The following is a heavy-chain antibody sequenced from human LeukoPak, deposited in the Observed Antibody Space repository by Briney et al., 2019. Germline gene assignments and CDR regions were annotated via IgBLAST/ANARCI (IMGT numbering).Heavy chain of an antibody. CDR3: ARESPPLLRLTHWFDP. CDR2: ISSISSYI. J-gene: IGHJ5*02. D-gene: IGHD3-3*01. CDR1: GFTFSGYS. Sequence: KTGGSLRLSCVGSGFTFSGYSMNWVRQAPGKGLEWVSSISSISSYIYYADSVKGRFTISRDNAKNSLYLQMNSLRAEDTAVYYCARESPPLLRLTHWFDPWGQGTLVTVSS. V-gene: IGHV3-21*01.